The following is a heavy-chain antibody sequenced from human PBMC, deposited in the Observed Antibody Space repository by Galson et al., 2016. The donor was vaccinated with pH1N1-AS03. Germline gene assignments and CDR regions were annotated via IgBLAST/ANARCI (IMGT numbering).Heavy chain of an antibody. CDR2: IYPGDSGT. CDR3: AIRVDFWSGLPYYFDY. D-gene: IGHD3-3*01. CDR1: GYRFTSYW. Sequence: QSGAEVKKPGESLKISCKGSGYRFTSYWIGWVRQMPGKGLEWMGVIYPGDSGTRYSPSFQGQVTISVDKSISTAYLQWSSLEASDTAMYYCAIRVDFWSGLPYYFDYWGQGTLVTVSS. V-gene: IGHV5-51*01. J-gene: IGHJ4*02.